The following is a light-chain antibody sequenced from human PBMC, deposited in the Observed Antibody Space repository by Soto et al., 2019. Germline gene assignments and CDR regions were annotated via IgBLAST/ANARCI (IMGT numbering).Light chain of an antibody. V-gene: IGKV3-11*01. Sequence: IVLTQSPATLSLSPGEGATLSCGASQSVSSYLAWYQQKPGQAPRLLIYDASNRATGIPARFSGSGSGTDFTLTISSLEPEDFAVYYCQQRSNWPPLTFGGGTKVDNK. J-gene: IGKJ4*01. CDR2: DAS. CDR3: QQRSNWPPLT. CDR1: QSVSSY.